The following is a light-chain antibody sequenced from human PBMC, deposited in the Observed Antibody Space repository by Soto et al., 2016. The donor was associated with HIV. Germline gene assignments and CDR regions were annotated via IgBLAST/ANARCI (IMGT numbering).Light chain of an antibody. CDR2: TDS. J-gene: IGLJ3*02. Sequence: SYELTQPSSVSVSPGQTVRITCSGDVLAKKYARWFQQKPGQAPMLVIYTDSERPSGIPERFSGSSSGTTVTLTISGAQVEDEADYYCYSAADNNWVFGGGTKLTVL. V-gene: IGLV3-27*01. CDR3: YSAADNNWV. CDR1: VLAKKY.